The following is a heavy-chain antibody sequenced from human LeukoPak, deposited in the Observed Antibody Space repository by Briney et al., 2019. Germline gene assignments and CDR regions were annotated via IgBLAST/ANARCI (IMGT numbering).Heavy chain of an antibody. CDR1: GFTFSDYY. J-gene: IGHJ4*02. Sequence: GGSLRLSCAASGFTFSDYYMNWIRQAPGKGLEWVSYISSSGSTIYYADSVKGRFTISRDNAKNSLYLQMNSLRAEDTAVYYCARDGRGITPTYYFDYWGQGTLVTVSS. V-gene: IGHV3-11*04. CDR2: ISSSGSTI. CDR3: ARDGRGITPTYYFDY. D-gene: IGHD3-10*01.